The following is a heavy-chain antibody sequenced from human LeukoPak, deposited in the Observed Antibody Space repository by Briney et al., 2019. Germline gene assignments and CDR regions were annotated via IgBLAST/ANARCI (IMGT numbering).Heavy chain of an antibody. CDR2: IRYDGSNK. D-gene: IGHD2-8*01. J-gene: IGHJ4*02. CDR1: GFTFSTSD. Sequence: GGSLRLSCAASGFTFSTSDMQWVRQAPGKGLEWVAFIRYDGSNKYYTASVKGRFTISRDNSKNTLYLQMNTLRAEGAAVYYCAKPEGGYAFNYWGQGTLVTVSS. CDR3: AKPEGGYAFNY. V-gene: IGHV3-30*02.